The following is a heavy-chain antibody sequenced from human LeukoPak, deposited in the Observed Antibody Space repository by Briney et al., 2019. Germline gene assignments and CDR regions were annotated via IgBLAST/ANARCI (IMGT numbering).Heavy chain of an antibody. J-gene: IGHJ4*02. CDR1: GGSFSGYY. Sequence: SETLSLTCAVYGGSFSGYYWSWIRQPPGKGLEWIGEINHSGSTNYNPSLRSRVTISVDTSKNQFSLKLSSVTAADTAVYYCASEVGATHDWGQGTLVTVSS. CDR2: INHSGST. D-gene: IGHD1-26*01. CDR3: ASEVGATHD. V-gene: IGHV4-34*01.